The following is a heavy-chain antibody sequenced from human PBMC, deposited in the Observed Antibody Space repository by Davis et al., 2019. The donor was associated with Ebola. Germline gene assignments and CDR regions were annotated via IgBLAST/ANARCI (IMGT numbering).Heavy chain of an antibody. CDR3: ARDSDGAYYFDY. CDR1: GGSISSSNW. CDR2: IYHSGST. Sequence: MPSETLSLTCAVSGGSISSSNWWSWVRQPPGKGLEWIGEIYHSGSTNYNPSLKSRVTVSVDKSKNQFSLKLSSVTAADTAVYYCARDSDGAYYFDYWGQGTLVTVSS. D-gene: IGHD4/OR15-4a*01. V-gene: IGHV4-4*02. J-gene: IGHJ4*02.